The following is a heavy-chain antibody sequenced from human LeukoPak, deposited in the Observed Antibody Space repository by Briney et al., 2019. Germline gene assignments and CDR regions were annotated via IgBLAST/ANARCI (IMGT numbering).Heavy chain of an antibody. J-gene: IGHJ5*02. CDR1: GGSIGTYY. CDR3: ARHNYPPSGSPPAFDP. D-gene: IGHD3-10*01. Sequence: SETLSLTCTVSGGSIGTYYWSWIRQPPGKGLEWIGYIYTSGSTNYNPSLKSRVTISVDTSKNQFSLRVTSVTAADTAVYYCARHNYPPSGSPPAFDPWGQGILVTVSS. CDR2: IYTSGST. V-gene: IGHV4-4*09.